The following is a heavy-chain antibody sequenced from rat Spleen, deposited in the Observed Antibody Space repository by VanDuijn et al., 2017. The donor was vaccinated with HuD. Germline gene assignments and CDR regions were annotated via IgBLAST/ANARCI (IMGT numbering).Heavy chain of an antibody. CDR2: IWGDGST. V-gene: IGHV2-1*01. J-gene: IGHJ3*01. D-gene: IGHD1-12*03. CDR3: ARDWHYDGYSGWFAY. Sequence: QVQLKESGPGLVQPSQTLSLICTVSGFSLISHSVHWVRQPPGKGLEWMGGIWGDGSTDYNSVLKSRLSISKDTSKRQVFLKMNSLQTEDTATYYCARDWHYDGYSGWFAYWGQGTLVTVSS. CDR1: GFSLISHS.